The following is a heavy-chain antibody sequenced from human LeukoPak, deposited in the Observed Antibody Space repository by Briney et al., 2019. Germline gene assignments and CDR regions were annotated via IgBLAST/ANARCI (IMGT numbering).Heavy chain of an antibody. CDR2: IYYSGST. D-gene: IGHD6-19*01. CDR1: GGSISSYY. CDR3: ARLQMAGDWFDP. V-gene: IGHV4-59*01. J-gene: IGHJ5*02. Sequence: PSETLSLTCTVSGGSISSYYWSWIRQPPGKGLEWIGYIYYSGSTNYNPSLKSRVTISVDTSKNQFSLKLSSVTAADTAVYYCARLQMAGDWFDPWGQGTLVTVSS.